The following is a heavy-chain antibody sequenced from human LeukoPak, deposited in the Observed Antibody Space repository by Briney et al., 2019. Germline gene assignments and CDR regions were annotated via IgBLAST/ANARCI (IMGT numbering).Heavy chain of an antibody. CDR3: ARYDSSGHDAFDI. J-gene: IGHJ3*02. D-gene: IGHD3-22*01. Sequence: GGSLRLSCTASGFTFGDYAMSWVRQAPGKGPEWVGFIRSKAYGGTTEYAASVKGRFTISRDDSKSIAYLQMNSLKTEDTAVYYCARYDSSGHDAFDIWGQGTMVTVSS. CDR1: GFTFGDYA. V-gene: IGHV3-49*04. CDR2: IRSKAYGGTT.